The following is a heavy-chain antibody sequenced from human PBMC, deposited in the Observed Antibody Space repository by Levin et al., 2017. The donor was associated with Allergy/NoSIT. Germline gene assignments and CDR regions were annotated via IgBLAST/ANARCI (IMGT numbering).Heavy chain of an antibody. CDR1: GYIFNAYL. J-gene: IGHJ5*02. Sequence: ASVKVSCKASGYIFNAYLIHWVRQAPGQGLQWMGWINPNSGGTSYAQSFQSRVTMTWDTSISTAYMELNSLKSDDAAVYYCARYYFGSMRPSWFDPWGQGTLVTVSS. D-gene: IGHD3-10*01. V-gene: IGHV1-2*02. CDR3: ARYYFGSMRPSWFDP. CDR2: INPNSGGT.